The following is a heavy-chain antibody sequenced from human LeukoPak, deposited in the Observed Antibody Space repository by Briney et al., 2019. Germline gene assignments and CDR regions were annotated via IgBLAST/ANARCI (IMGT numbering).Heavy chain of an antibody. D-gene: IGHD3-22*01. CDR2: INHSGNI. CDR3: ARVHYYDRSWWFDP. Sequence: SETLSLTCAVYVGSFSGYYWTWIRQPPGKGLEWIGEINHSGNINYTPPLKSRVTISVDTSKNQFSLKLSSVTAADTAVYYCARVHYYDRSWWFDPWGRGTLVTVSS. V-gene: IGHV4-34*01. CDR1: VGSFSGYY. J-gene: IGHJ5*02.